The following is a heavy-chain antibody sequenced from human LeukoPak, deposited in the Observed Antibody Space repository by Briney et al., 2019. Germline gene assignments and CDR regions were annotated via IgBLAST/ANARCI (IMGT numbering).Heavy chain of an antibody. CDR1: GFTFSSYA. D-gene: IGHD6-13*01. Sequence: GGSLRLSCAASGFTFSSYAMSWVRQAPGKGLEWVSAISGSGGSTYYADSVKGRFTISRDNSKNTLYLQMNSLRAEDAAVYYCAKDHSSSWYYFDYWGQGTLVTVSS. J-gene: IGHJ4*02. CDR3: AKDHSSSWYYFDY. V-gene: IGHV3-23*01. CDR2: ISGSGGST.